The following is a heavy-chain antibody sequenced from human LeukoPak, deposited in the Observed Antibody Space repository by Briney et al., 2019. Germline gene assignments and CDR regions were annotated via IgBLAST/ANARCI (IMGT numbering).Heavy chain of an antibody. CDR2: IYYSGRT. CDR3: ARSTTEYYYYYYMDV. V-gene: IGHV4-39*07. Sequence: PSETLSLTCTVSGVSISSTSYYWGWIRQPPGKGLEWIGSIYYSGRTYYNPSLKSRVTISVDTSKNQFSLKLSSVTAADTAVYYCARSTTEYYYYYYMDVWGKGTTVTVSS. CDR1: GVSISSTSYY. J-gene: IGHJ6*03. D-gene: IGHD4-17*01.